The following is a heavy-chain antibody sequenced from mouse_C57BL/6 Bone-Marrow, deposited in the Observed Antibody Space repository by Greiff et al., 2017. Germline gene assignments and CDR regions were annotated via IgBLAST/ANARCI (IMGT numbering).Heavy chain of an antibody. V-gene: IGHV1-81*01. CDR2: IYPRSGNT. Sequence: VQLQQSGAELARPGASVKLSCKASGYTFTSYGISWVKQRTGQGLEWIGEIYPRSGNTYYNEKFKGKATLTADKSSSTAYMELRSLTSEDSAVYFCARERGYLYYFDYWGQGTTLTVSS. CDR1: GYTFTSYG. J-gene: IGHJ2*01. D-gene: IGHD2-2*01. CDR3: ARERGYLYYFDY.